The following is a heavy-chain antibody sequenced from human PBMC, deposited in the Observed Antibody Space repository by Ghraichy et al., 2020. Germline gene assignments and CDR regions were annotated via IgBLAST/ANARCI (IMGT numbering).Heavy chain of an antibody. CDR1: GGSISSYY. Sequence: SETLSLTCTVSGGSISSYYWSWIRQPPGKGLEWIGYIYYSGSTNYNPSLKSRVTISVDTSKNQFSLKLSSVTAADTAVYYCARGGGCSGGSCQGTNYYYYGMDVWGQGTTVTVSS. D-gene: IGHD2-15*01. CDR2: IYYSGST. V-gene: IGHV4-59*01. J-gene: IGHJ6*02. CDR3: ARGGGCSGGSCQGTNYYYYGMDV.